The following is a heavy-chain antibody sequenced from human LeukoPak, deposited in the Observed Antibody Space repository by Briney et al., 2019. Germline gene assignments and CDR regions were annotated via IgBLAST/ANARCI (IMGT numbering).Heavy chain of an antibody. Sequence: PGGSLRLSCAASGFTFSSYAMSWVRQAPGKGLEWVSAISGSGGSTYYADSVKGRFTISRDNSKNTLYLQMNSLRAEDTAVYYCAKLGTPDSHGLFWYYYYGMDVWGQGTTVTVSS. CDR3: AKLGTPDSHGLFWYYYYGMDV. CDR1: GFTFSSYA. CDR2: ISGSGGST. V-gene: IGHV3-23*01. J-gene: IGHJ6*02. D-gene: IGHD5-18*01.